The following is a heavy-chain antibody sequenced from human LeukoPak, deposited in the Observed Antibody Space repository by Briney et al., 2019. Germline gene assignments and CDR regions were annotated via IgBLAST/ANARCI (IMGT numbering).Heavy chain of an antibody. Sequence: SETLSLTCAVYGGFFSGYYWSWIRQPPGKGLEWIGQINHSGSTNYNPSLKSRVTISVDTSKNQFSLKLSSVTAADTAVYYCTRRGSVLRFLEWLSGSFDYWGQGTLVTVSS. D-gene: IGHD3-3*01. CDR3: TRRGSVLRFLEWLSGSFDY. V-gene: IGHV4-34*01. J-gene: IGHJ4*02. CDR1: GGFFSGYY. CDR2: INHSGST.